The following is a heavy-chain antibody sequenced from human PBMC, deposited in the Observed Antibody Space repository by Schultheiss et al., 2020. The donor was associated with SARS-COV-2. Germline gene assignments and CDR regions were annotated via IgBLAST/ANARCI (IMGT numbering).Heavy chain of an antibody. J-gene: IGHJ4*02. D-gene: IGHD3-22*01. CDR3: ARHGGSSGYYFDY. CDR1: GGSFSGYY. CDR2: INHSGST. Sequence: SETLSLTCAVYGGSFSGYYWSWIRQPPGKGLEWIGEINHSGSTNYNPSLKSRVTISVDTSKNQFSLKLSSVTAADTAVYYCARHGGSSGYYFDYWGQGTLVTVSS. V-gene: IGHV4-34*01.